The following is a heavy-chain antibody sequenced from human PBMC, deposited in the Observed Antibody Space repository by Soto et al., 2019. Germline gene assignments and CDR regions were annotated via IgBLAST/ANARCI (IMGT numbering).Heavy chain of an antibody. D-gene: IGHD3-22*01. CDR1: GASISSSY. J-gene: IGHJ3*02. CDR2: VYYSGST. Sequence: PSETLSLTCTVSGASISSSYWSWIRQSPGRRLEWIGYVYYSGSTKYNPSLKSRVTISVDTSKNQFSLKLNSVTAADTAVYYCARGYYDSNGQSNTFDIWGQGTMVTVSS. CDR3: ARGYYDSNGQSNTFDI. V-gene: IGHV4-59*01.